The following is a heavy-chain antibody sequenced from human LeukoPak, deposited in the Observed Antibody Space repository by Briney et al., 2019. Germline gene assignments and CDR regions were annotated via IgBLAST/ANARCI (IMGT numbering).Heavy chain of an antibody. V-gene: IGHV1-69*13. J-gene: IGHJ4*02. CDR1: GGTFSSYA. CDR3: ARVGGKGELLLEDY. CDR2: IIPIFGTA. D-gene: IGHD2-21*01. Sequence: SVKVSCKASGGTFSSYAISWVRQAPGQGLEWMGGIIPIFGTANYAQKFQGRVTITADESTSTAYMELSSLRSEDTAVYYCARVGGKGELLLEDYWGQGTLVTVSS.